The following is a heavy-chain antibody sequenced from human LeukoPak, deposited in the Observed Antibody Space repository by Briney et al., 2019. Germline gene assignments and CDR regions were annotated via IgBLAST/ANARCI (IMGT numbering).Heavy chain of an antibody. CDR3: AKDLEYSSSWLMNYYYYYGMDV. J-gene: IGHJ6*02. D-gene: IGHD6-13*01. CDR1: GLTFRNYA. Sequence: GGSLRLSRAASGLTFRNYAMSWVRQAPGKGLEWVSVICANDGNKYYAAVVKGRFTISRDNSKDTLYLQMDSLRAEETAVYYCAKDLEYSSSWLMNYYYYYGMDVWGQGTTVTVSS. CDR2: ICANDGNK. V-gene: IGHV3-23*01.